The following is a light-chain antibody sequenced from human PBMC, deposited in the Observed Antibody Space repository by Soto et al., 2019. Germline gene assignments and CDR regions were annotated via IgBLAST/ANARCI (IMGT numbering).Light chain of an antibody. Sequence: QSALTQPASVSGSPGQAITISCTGTSXDVGAYRHVSWHQQYPGKAPKLMIYDVGDRPSGVSYRFSGSKSGNTASLTISGLQAEDEADYYCSAYTTSRSYIFGSGTKVTVL. CDR2: DVG. CDR1: SXDVGAYRH. J-gene: IGLJ1*01. CDR3: SAYTTSRSYI. V-gene: IGLV2-14*01.